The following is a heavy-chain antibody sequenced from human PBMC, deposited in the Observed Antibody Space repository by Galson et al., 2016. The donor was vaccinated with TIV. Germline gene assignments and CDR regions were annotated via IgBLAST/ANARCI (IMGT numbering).Heavy chain of an antibody. Sequence: SVKVSCKASGYTFTGYFMHWVRQAPGQGFEWMGWINPNSGGTNFAQKFKDRVTMTRDTSISTVYMEVGRLKTDDTAVYYCARDRRRGYLSYNGMDAWGQGTTVIVAS. CDR2: INPNSGGT. V-gene: IGHV1-2*02. J-gene: IGHJ6*02. CDR3: ARDRRRGYLSYNGMDA. CDR1: GYTFTGYF. D-gene: IGHD1-1*01.